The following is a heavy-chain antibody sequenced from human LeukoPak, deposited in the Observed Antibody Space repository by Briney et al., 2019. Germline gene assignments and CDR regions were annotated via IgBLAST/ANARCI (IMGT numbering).Heavy chain of an antibody. J-gene: IGHJ4*02. V-gene: IGHV4-59*01. CDR3: AGLAPHRPLDY. CDR1: GDSISTYY. CDR2: IDYRGST. D-gene: IGHD1-14*01. Sequence: SETLSLTCTVSGDSISTYYWSWIRQPPGKGLEWIAYIDYRGSTTYKPSLRSRVTISVDTSRNQFSLKMSSVTAAATAVYYCAGLAPHRPLDYWGQGTPVTVSS.